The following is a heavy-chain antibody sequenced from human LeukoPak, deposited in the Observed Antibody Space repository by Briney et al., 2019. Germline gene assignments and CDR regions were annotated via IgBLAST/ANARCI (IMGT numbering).Heavy chain of an antibody. CDR3: ARDVISSGEYYFDY. CDR2: ISYDGSNK. V-gene: IGHV3-30-3*01. CDR1: GFTFSSYA. Sequence: GGSLRLSCAASGFTFSSYAMHWVRQAPGKGLEWVAVISYDGSNKHYADSVKGRFTISRDNSKNTLYLQMNSLRAEDTAVYYCARDVISSGEYYFDYWGQGTLVTVSS. J-gene: IGHJ4*02. D-gene: IGHD3-22*01.